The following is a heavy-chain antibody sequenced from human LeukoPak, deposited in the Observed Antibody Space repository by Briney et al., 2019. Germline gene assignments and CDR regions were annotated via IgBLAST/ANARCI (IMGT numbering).Heavy chain of an antibody. CDR3: ARSNYGYPDY. D-gene: IGHD5-18*01. J-gene: IGHJ4*02. Sequence: SETLSLTCAVSGYSISSGYCWGWIRQPPGKGLGWIGSIYHSGSTYYNPSLKSRVTISVDTSKNQFSLKLSSVTAADTAVYYCARSNYGYPDYWGQGTLVTVTS. V-gene: IGHV4-38-2*01. CDR2: IYHSGST. CDR1: GYSISSGYC.